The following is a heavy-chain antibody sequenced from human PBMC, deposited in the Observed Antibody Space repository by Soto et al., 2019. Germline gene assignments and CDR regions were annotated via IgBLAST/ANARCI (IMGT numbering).Heavy chain of an antibody. J-gene: IGHJ6*02. CDR3: ASRDSSSWFSHYYYGMDV. V-gene: IGHV1-18*01. D-gene: IGHD6-13*01. CDR1: GYTFTSYG. Sequence: QVQLVQSGAEVKKPGASVKVSCKASGYTFTSYGISWVRQAPGQGLEWMGWISAYNGNTNYAQKLQGRVTMTTDTSKSTAYMELRSLGSDDTAVYYCASRDSSSWFSHYYYGMDVWGQGTTVTVSS. CDR2: ISAYNGNT.